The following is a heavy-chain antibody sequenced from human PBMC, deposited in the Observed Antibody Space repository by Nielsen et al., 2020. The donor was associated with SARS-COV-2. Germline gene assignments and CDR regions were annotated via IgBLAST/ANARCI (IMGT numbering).Heavy chain of an antibody. D-gene: IGHD5-18*01. CDR2: ISGSGGST. Sequence: GESLKISCAASGFTFSSYGMHWVRQAPGKGLEWVSAISGSGGSTYYADSVKGRFTISRDNSKNTLYLQMNSLRAEDTAVYYCAKEGYGYDYWGQGTLVTVSS. CDR1: GFTFSSYG. J-gene: IGHJ4*02. CDR3: AKEGYGYDY. V-gene: IGHV3-23*01.